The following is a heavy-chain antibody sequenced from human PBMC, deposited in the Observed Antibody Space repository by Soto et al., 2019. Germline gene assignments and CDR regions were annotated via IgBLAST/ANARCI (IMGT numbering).Heavy chain of an antibody. J-gene: IGHJ4*02. CDR2: IDWDDDK. Sequence: QSGPTLVNPTQTLTLTCTFSGFSLSTSGMCVSWIRQPPGKALEWLALIDWDDDKYYSTSLKTRLTISKDTSKNQVVLTMTNMDPVDTATYYCARRNGSGSRVYFDYWGQGTPVTVSS. V-gene: IGHV2-70*01. D-gene: IGHD6-19*01. CDR1: GFSLSTSGMC. CDR3: ARRNGSGSRVYFDY.